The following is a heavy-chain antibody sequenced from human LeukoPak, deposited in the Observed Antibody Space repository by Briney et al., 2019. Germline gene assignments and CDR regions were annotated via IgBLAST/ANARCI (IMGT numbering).Heavy chain of an antibody. CDR3: AMNWNCDY. V-gene: IGHV3-64*04. J-gene: IGHJ4*02. CDR2: ISNNGVST. CDR1: GVTFSNYA. Sequence: GGSLRLSCSASGVTFSNYAMAWVRQAPGKGLEYVSAISNNGVSTYYADSVKGRFTISRDNSKSTLYLQMNSLRAEDTAVYYCAMNWNCDYWGQGTLVTVSS. D-gene: IGHD1-1*01.